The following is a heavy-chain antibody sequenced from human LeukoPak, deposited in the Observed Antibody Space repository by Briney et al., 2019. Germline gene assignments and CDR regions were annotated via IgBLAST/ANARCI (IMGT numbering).Heavy chain of an antibody. CDR2: TNSDGSST. D-gene: IGHD4-17*01. CDR3: ERDVNGDYVDY. V-gene: IGHV3-74*01. J-gene: IGHJ4*02. Sequence: TGGSLRLSCAASGFTFSSYWMHWVRQAPGKGLVWVSRTNSDGSSTSYADSVKGRFTISRDNAKNTLYLQMNSLRAEDTAVYYCERDVNGDYVDYGGRGPLVTVS. CDR1: GFTFSSYW.